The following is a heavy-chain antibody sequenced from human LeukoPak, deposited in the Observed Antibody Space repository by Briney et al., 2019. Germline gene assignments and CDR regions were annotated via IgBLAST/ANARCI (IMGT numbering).Heavy chain of an antibody. Sequence: GGSLRLSCEASGFSFSSYWMSWVRQAPGKGLEWVANIKQDGSEKYYVDSVKGRFTISRDNAKNSLYLQMNSLRAEDTAVYYCAGDDEFPDYYYYYMDVWGKGTTVTVSS. J-gene: IGHJ6*03. V-gene: IGHV3-7*01. CDR2: IKQDGSEK. CDR1: GFSFSSYW. CDR3: AGDDEFPDYYYYYMDV. D-gene: IGHD3-10*01.